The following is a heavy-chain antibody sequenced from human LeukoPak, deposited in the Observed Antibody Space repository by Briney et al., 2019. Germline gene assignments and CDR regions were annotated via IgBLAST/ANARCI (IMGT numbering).Heavy chain of an antibody. CDR3: ARGPPTPLRSFYGSGSYYTD. V-gene: IGHV4-34*01. CDR2: INHSGST. CDR1: GGSFSGYY. J-gene: IGHJ4*02. D-gene: IGHD3-10*01. Sequence: PSETLSLTCAVYGGSFSGYYWSSIRQPLGKGLEWIGEINHSGSTNYNPSLKSRVTISVDTSKNQFSLKLSSVTAADTAVYYCARGPPTPLRSFYGSGSYYTDWGQGTLVTVSS.